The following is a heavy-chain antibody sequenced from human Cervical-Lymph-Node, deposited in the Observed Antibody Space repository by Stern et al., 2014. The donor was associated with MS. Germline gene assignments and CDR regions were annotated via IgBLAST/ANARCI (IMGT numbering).Heavy chain of an antibody. J-gene: IGHJ4*02. D-gene: IGHD3-22*01. CDR3: ARISSGTSYFDY. V-gene: IGHV4-59*01. CDR1: GGSISSYY. Sequence: QVQLVESGPGLVKPSATLSLTCTVSGGSISSYYWSWIRQPPGKGLEWIGYIYYSGSTNYNPSLKSRVTISVDTSKNQFSLKLRSVTAADTAIYYCARISSGTSYFDYWGQGTLVTVSS. CDR2: IYYSGST.